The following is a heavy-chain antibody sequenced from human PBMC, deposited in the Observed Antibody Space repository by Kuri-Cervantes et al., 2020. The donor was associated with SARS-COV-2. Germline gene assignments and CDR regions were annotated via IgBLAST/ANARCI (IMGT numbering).Heavy chain of an antibody. CDR3: AKELLWFGDLHGGYFDY. V-gene: IGHV1-69*06. J-gene: IGHJ4*02. D-gene: IGHD3-10*01. CDR2: IITAFGTA. Sequence: SVKVSCKASGGTFDSYTISWVRQTPGQGLEWMGGIITAFGTANYAQKFQDRVTLIADKSTSTVFMELSRLSSEDTAVYYCAKELLWFGDLHGGYFDYRGQGTLVTVSS. CDR1: GGTFDSYT.